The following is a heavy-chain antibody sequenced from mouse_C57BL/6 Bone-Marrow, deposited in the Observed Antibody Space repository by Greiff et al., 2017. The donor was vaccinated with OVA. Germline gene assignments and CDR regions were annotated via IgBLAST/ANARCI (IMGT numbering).Heavy chain of an antibody. V-gene: IGHV1-55*01. CDR3: ARKTDD. CDR1: GYSFTSYW. CDR2: IYPGSGST. J-gene: IGHJ2*01. Sequence: QVQLQQPGAELVKPGASVKMSCKASGYSFTSYWITWVKQRPGQGLEWIGDIYPGSGSTNYNEKFKSKATLTVATSSSTAYMQLSSLTSEDSAVYYCARKTDDWGQGTTLTVSS.